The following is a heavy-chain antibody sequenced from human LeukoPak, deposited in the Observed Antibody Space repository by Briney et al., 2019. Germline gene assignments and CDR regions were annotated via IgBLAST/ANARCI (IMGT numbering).Heavy chain of an antibody. CDR2: IYYSGST. CDR1: GGSISSYY. Sequence: SETLSLTCTVSGGSISSYYWSWIRQPPGKGLEWIGYIYYSGSTNYNPSLKSRVTISVDTSKNQFSLKLSSVTAADTAVYYCARVRGSTADYWGQGTLVTGSS. V-gene: IGHV4-59*01. CDR3: ARVRGSTADY. D-gene: IGHD3-10*01. J-gene: IGHJ4*02.